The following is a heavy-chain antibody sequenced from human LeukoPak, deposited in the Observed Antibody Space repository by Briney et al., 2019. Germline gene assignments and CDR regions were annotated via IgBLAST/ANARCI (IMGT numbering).Heavy chain of an antibody. D-gene: IGHD3-16*02. J-gene: IGHJ6*03. CDR2: IYVTGN. Sequence: SETLSLTCTVSGGSIDTYYWSWVRQSPGKGLEWIGYIYVTGNRYNPYLQSRVTISVDTSRNQFFLKMSSVTAADTAVYYCARHIGGGIEDMDVWGKGTKVTVSS. CDR3: ARHIGGGIEDMDV. CDR1: GGSIDTYY. V-gene: IGHV4-59*08.